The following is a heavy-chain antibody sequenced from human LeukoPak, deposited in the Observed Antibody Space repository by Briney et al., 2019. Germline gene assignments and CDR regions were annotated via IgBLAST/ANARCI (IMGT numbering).Heavy chain of an antibody. CDR2: ISGYNGNT. CDR1: GYSFNIYG. V-gene: IGHV1-18*04. J-gene: IGHJ5*02. CDR3: ARGLEWLTRRHTWFDP. Sequence: ASVKVSCKASGYSFNIYGISWVRQAPGQGLEWMGWISGYNGNTNYAQKVQGRVTMTTDTSTSTAYMEVRSLTSDDTAVYYCARGLEWLTRRHTWFDPWGQGTLVTVSS. D-gene: IGHD3-3*01.